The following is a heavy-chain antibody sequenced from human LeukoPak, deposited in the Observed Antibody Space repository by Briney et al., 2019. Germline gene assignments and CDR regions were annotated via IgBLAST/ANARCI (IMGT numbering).Heavy chain of an antibody. CDR1: GFTFSSYA. CDR2: ISSSSSYI. CDR3: ANNGVVRYFDY. D-gene: IGHD3-3*01. J-gene: IGHJ4*02. V-gene: IGHV3-21*01. Sequence: PGGSLRLSCAASGFTFSSYAMHWVRQAPGKGLEWVSSISSSSSYIYYADSVKGRFTISRDNAKNSLYLQMNSLRAEDTAVYYCANNGVVRYFDYWGQGTLVTVPS.